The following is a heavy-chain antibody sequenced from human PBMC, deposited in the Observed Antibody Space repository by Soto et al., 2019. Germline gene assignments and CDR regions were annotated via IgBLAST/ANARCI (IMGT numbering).Heavy chain of an antibody. CDR1: GYTFTSYG. Sequence: ASVKVSCKASGYTFTSYGISWVRQAPGQGLEWMGWISAYNGKTNYAQKFQGRVTITADESTSTAYMELSSLRSEDTAVYYCARNDILTGLDAFDIWGQGTMVTVSS. J-gene: IGHJ3*02. V-gene: IGHV1-18*01. CDR2: ISAYNGKT. CDR3: ARNDILTGLDAFDI. D-gene: IGHD3-9*01.